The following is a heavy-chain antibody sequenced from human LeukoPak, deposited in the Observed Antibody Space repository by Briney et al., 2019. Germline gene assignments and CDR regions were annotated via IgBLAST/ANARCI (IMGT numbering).Heavy chain of an antibody. V-gene: IGHV3-23*01. CDR3: AKFVVVPAAPDY. CDR2: ISGSGGST. CDR1: GFTFSSYA. J-gene: IGHJ4*02. D-gene: IGHD2-2*01. Sequence: QPGGSLRLSCAPSGFTFSSYAMSWVRHAPAKGLEWVSAISGSGGSTYYADSVKGRFTISRDNSKNTPYLQMHSLRAEDTAVYYCAKFVVVPAAPDYWGQGTLVTVSS.